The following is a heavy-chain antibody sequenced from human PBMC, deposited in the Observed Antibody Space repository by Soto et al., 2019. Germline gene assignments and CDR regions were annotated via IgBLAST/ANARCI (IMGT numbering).Heavy chain of an antibody. CDR2: IYYSGST. CDR1: GVSISSGDYY. CDR3: ARLYTGYEAFDY. Sequence: SETLSLTCTVSGVSISSGDYYWSWIRQSPGKGLEWIGYIYYSGSTYYNPSLKSRSTISIDTSKNQFFLNVDSVTAADTAVYYCARLYTGYEAFDYWGQGTLVTVSS. V-gene: IGHV4-30-4*01. J-gene: IGHJ4*02. D-gene: IGHD5-12*01.